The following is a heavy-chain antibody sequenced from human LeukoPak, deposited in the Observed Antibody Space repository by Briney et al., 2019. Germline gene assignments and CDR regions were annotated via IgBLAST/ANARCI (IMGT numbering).Heavy chain of an antibody. D-gene: IGHD3-3*01. CDR1: GFTFSSYS. CDR2: ISSSSSTI. V-gene: IGHV3-48*01. Sequence: GGSLRLSCAASGFTFSSYSMNWVRQAPGKGLEWVSYISSSSSTIYYADSVRGRLTISRDNSKNTLYLQMNSLRAEDTAVYYCAKDRRVRFLEWLTPWGYWGQGTLVTVSS. CDR3: AKDRRVRFLEWLTPWGY. J-gene: IGHJ4*02.